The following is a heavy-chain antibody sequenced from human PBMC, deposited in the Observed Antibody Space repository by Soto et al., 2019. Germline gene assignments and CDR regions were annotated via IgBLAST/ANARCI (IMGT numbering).Heavy chain of an antibody. CDR1: AVSISNDGYF. J-gene: IGHJ5*01. CDR2: ISNSGSS. D-gene: IGHD6-13*01. CDR3: ASTKIAAAGTYWFDS. V-gene: IGHV4-30-4*01. Sequence: SETLSLTCTVSAVSISNDGYFWTWIRQRPGKGPEWIGYISNSGSSFSNPALRSRLAFSVDTSKNQFSLKLSSVTAADTAVYYCASTKIAAAGTYWFDSWGQGTLVTV.